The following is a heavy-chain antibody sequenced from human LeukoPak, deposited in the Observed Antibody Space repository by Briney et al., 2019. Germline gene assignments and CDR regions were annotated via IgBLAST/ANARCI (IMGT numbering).Heavy chain of an antibody. CDR1: GGSISSYY. Sequence: SETLSLTCTVSGGSISSYYWSWIRQPPGKGLEWIWYIYYSGSTNYNPSLKSRVTISVDTSKNQFSLKLSSVTAADTAVYYCARDFGLGYCSSTSCYAFDIWGQGTMVTVSS. CDR3: ARDFGLGYCSSTSCYAFDI. V-gene: IGHV4-59*01. CDR2: IYYSGST. J-gene: IGHJ3*02. D-gene: IGHD2-2*01.